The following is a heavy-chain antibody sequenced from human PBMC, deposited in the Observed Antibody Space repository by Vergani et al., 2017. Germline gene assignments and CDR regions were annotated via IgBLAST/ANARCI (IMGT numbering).Heavy chain of an antibody. CDR1: GGTFSSYA. J-gene: IGHJ4*02. D-gene: IGHD6-6*01. CDR3: ARDSVHGSSSG. CDR2: IIPTLGIA. V-gene: IGHV1-69*04. Sequence: QVQLVQSGAEVKKPGSSVKVSCKASGGTFSSYAISWVRLAPGQGREWMGRIIPTLGIANYAQKFQGRVTITADKSTSTAYMELSSLRAEVTAVYYCARDSVHGSSSGWGQGTLVTVSS.